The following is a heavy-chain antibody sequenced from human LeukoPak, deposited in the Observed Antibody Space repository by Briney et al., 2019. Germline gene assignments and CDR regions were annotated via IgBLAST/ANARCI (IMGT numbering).Heavy chain of an antibody. CDR3: ARDIWEDAVVGSTTVADY. Sequence: PGGSLRLSCAASGFTLSNYAMRWVRQAPGEGLEWVATISFNGRNKYYAESVKGRFTISRDNPQNTLYLQMNSLRVDDTALYFCARDIWEDAVVGSTTVADYWGQGTLVTVSS. CDR2: ISFNGRNK. CDR1: GFTLSNYA. D-gene: IGHD1-26*01. V-gene: IGHV3-30*04. J-gene: IGHJ4*02.